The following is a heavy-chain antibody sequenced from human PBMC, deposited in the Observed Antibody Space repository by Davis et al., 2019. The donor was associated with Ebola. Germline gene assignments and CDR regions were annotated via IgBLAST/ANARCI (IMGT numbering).Heavy chain of an antibody. D-gene: IGHD2-2*01. CDR3: ARRPDCSSTSCSDFDY. J-gene: IGHJ4*02. CDR2: INTNTGNP. CDR1: GYTFTNYA. Sequence: ASVKVSCKASGYTFTNYAMNWVRQAPGQGLEWMGWINTNTGNPTYAQGFTGRFVFSLDTSVSTSCLQISSLKAEDTAVYYCARRPDCSSTSCSDFDYWGQGTLVTVSS. V-gene: IGHV7-4-1*02.